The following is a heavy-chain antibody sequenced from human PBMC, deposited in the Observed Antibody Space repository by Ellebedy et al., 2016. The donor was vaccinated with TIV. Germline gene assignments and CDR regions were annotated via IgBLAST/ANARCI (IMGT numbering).Heavy chain of an antibody. CDR3: TTLTGTTQRGQAFDI. CDR2: IKSKYYGGTA. J-gene: IGHJ3*02. V-gene: IGHV3-15*01. Sequence: GESLKISCAASGFSFSNVWMSWVRQAPGKGLEWVGRIKSKYYGGTADHAAPLKDRFTISRDDLKDTPYLQMNSLKTEDTGMYHCTTLTGTTQRGQAFDIWGQGTMITVSS. D-gene: IGHD1-20*01. CDR1: GFSFSNVW.